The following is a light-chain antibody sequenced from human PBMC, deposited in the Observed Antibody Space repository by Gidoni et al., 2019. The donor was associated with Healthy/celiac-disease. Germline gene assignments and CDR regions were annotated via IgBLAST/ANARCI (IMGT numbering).Light chain of an antibody. CDR2: DAP. CDR1: QSISSW. J-gene: IGKJ2*01. V-gene: IGKV1-5*01. CDR3: QQYNSYSGYT. Sequence: DLQMTQSPSTLSASVGDRLPITCRASQSISSWLAWYQQKPGKAPKLLHYDAPSLESGVPSRFRGSGSGKEFTLTISSLQPDDFATYYCQQYNSYSGYTFGQGTKLEIK.